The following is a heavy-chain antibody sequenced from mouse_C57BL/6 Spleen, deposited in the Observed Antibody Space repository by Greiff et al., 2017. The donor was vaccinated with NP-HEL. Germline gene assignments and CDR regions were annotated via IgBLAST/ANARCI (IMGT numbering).Heavy chain of an antibody. CDR1: GYTFTSYW. V-gene: IGHV1-55*01. D-gene: IGHD2-4*01. CDR2: IYPGSGST. Sequence: QVQLQQPGAELVKPGASVKMSCKASGYTFTSYWITWVKQRPGQGLEWIGDIYPGSGSTNYNEKFKSKATLTVDTSSSTAYMQLSSLTSEDSAVYYCASEDYDYDRAWFAYWGQGTLVTVSA. J-gene: IGHJ3*01. CDR3: ASEDYDYDRAWFAY.